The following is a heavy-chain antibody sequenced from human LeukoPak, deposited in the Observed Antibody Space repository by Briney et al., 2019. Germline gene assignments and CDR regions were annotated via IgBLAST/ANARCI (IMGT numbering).Heavy chain of an antibody. Sequence: SETLSVTCTVSGGSISSSIYYWGWIRQPPGKGLEWIGSIYYSGSTYYNPSLKSRVPISVDTSKNQFSLKLSSVTAADTAVYYCARHIGPDWRQLVRGGVYYFDYWGQGTLVTVSS. CDR1: GGSISSSIYY. CDR3: ARHIGPDWRQLVRGGVYYFDY. V-gene: IGHV4-39*01. CDR2: IYYSGST. D-gene: IGHD6-13*01. J-gene: IGHJ4*02.